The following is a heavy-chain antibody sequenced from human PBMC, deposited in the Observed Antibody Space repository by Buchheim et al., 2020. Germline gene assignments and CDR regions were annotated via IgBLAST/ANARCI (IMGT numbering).Heavy chain of an antibody. D-gene: IGHD3-10*01. CDR1: GFTFSTST. CDR3: ARLPVPYGSGLFDP. Sequence: EVKLVESGGGLVQPGGSLRLSCESSGFTFSTSTMSWVRQTPAKGLEWVSYISANSRTIYYADSVRGRFTVSRDNARNLLYLQMNSLRGDDSAVYFCARLPVPYGSGLFDPWGQGTL. V-gene: IGHV3-48*01. J-gene: IGHJ5*02. CDR2: ISANSRTI.